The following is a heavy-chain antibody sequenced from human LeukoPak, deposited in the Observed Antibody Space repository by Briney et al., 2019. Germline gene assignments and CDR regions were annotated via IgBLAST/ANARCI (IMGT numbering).Heavy chain of an antibody. V-gene: IGHV3-30*04. Sequence: PGGSLRLPCAASGFTFSSYAMHWVRQAPGKGLEWVAVISYDGSNKYYADSVKGRFTISRDNSKNTLYLQMNSLRAEDTAVYYCARDQEQWLVRSLGFFDPWGQGTLVTVSS. CDR1: GFTFSSYA. J-gene: IGHJ5*02. CDR3: ARDQEQWLVRSLGFFDP. D-gene: IGHD6-19*01. CDR2: ISYDGSNK.